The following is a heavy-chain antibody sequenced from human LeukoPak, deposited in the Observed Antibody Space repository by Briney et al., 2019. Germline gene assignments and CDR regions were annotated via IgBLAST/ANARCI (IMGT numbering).Heavy chain of an antibody. V-gene: IGHV4-39*01. J-gene: IGHJ4*02. CDR3: ARSIAASGTCFDF. CDR2: IYYGGST. D-gene: IGHD6-13*01. Sequence: SETLSLTCTVSGGSVSSTSYYWGWIRQPPGKGLEWIGNIYYGGSTYCNPSLKSRVTISVDTSKNQFSLELTSVTAADTAVYYCARSIAASGTCFDFWGQGTLVTVSS. CDR1: GGSVSSTSYY.